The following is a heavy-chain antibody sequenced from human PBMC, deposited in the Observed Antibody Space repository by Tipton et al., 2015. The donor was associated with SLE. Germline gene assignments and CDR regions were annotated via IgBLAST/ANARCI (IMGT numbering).Heavy chain of an antibody. CDR1: GYSISSGYY. V-gene: IGHV4-38-2*01. Sequence: TLSLTCAVSGYSISSGYYWGWIRQPPGKGLEWIGSIYHSGSTYYNPSLKSRVTISVDTSKNQFSLKLSSVTAADTAVYYCGRQEWVTKPNGVDPWGQGTLVTVSS. J-gene: IGHJ5*02. CDR2: IYHSGST. D-gene: IGHD2-8*01. CDR3: GRQEWVTKPNGVDP.